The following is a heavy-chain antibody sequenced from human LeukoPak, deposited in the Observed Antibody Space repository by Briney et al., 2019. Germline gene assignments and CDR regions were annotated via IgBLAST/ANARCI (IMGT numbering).Heavy chain of an antibody. CDR2: ISYDGSNK. V-gene: IGHV3-30*04. Sequence: GGSLRLSCAASGFTFSSYAMHWVRQAPGKGLEWVAVISYDGSNKYYADSVKGRFTISRDNSKNTLYVQMNSLRAEDTAVYYCAELGITMIGGVWGKGTTVTISS. D-gene: IGHD3-10*02. J-gene: IGHJ6*04. CDR3: AELGITMIGGV. CDR1: GFTFSSYA.